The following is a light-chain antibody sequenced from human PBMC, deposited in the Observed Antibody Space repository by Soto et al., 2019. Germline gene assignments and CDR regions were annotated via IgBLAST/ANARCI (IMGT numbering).Light chain of an antibody. V-gene: IGLV2-8*01. Sequence: QSALTQPPSASGSPGQSVTISCTGSSSDVGGYNFVSWYQQHPGKAPKLMIYDVSERHSGVPDRFSGSKSGNTASLTVSGLHADDEADYYCSSYAGTSIPVVFGGGTKLTVL. CDR1: SSDVGGYNF. J-gene: IGLJ2*01. CDR3: SSYAGTSIPVV. CDR2: DVS.